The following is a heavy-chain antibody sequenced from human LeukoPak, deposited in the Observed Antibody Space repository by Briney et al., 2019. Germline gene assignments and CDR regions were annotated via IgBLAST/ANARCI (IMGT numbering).Heavy chain of an antibody. CDR2: INMDGSEK. V-gene: IGHV3-7*01. Sequence: PGGSLRLSCAASGFTFGNYWMSWVRQAPGKGPEWVAHINMDGSEKYYVDSVKGRFTISRVNAKNSLYLQMNSLKVEDTAVYYCARDKVTYWGPGTLVTVSS. CDR1: GFTFGNYW. J-gene: IGHJ4*02. CDR3: ARDKVTY.